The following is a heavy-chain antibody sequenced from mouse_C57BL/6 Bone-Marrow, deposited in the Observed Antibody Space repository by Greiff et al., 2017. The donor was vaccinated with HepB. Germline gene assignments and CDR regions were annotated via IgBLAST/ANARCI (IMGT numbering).Heavy chain of an antibody. Sequence: VQLQQSGSELRSPGSSVKLSCKDFDSEVFPIAYMSWVRQKPGHGFEWIGGILPSIGRTIYGEKFEDKATLDADTLSNTAYLELNSLTSEDSAIYYCARFLYYYGSSYGYVDVWGTGTTVTVSS. CDR1: DSEVFPIAY. V-gene: IGHV15-2*01. J-gene: IGHJ1*03. CDR3: ARFLYYYGSSYGYVDV. D-gene: IGHD1-1*01. CDR2: ILPSIGRT.